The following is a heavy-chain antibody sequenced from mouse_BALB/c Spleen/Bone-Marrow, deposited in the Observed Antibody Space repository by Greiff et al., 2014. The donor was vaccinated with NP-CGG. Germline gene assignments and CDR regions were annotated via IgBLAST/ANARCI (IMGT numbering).Heavy chain of an antibody. V-gene: IGHV1-18*01. D-gene: IGHD2-12*01. J-gene: IGHJ3*01. Sequence: DVQLQEPGPELVKPGASVRIPCKASGYTFTDYHMDWVKQSHGKSLAWIGDIDPNNGTTIYNRNFKGKATLTVDKSSSTAYMELRSLTSEDAAVYYCARPNTTPFDYWGQGTLVTVPS. CDR1: GYTFTDYH. CDR3: ARPNTTPFDY. CDR2: IDPNNGTT.